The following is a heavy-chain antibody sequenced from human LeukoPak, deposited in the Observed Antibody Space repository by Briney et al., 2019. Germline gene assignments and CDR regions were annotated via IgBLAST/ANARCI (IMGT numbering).Heavy chain of an antibody. Sequence: GGSLRLSCAASGFTFSSYWMSWVRQAPRKGLEWVANIKQDGSEKYYVDSVKGRFTISRDNAKNSLYLQMNSLRAEDTAVYYCARVGATIRIYFVYWGQGTLVTVSS. V-gene: IGHV3-7*01. CDR2: IKQDGSEK. CDR1: GFTFSSYW. J-gene: IGHJ4*02. D-gene: IGHD1-26*01. CDR3: ARVGATIRIYFVY.